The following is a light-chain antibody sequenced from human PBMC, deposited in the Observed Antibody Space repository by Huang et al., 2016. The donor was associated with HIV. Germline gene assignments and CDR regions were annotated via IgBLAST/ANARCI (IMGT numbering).Light chain of an antibody. Sequence: DIIMTQSPDSLAVSLGERATLNCRSSQSVYSSSTSKDYMAWFQQKPGNAPKWLLYWASTRETGVPDRFSGSGSGTDFTLTIANLEAEDAAIYYCQQYYSSPQTFGQGTRVEVK. J-gene: IGKJ1*01. CDR1: QSVYSSSTSKDY. CDR3: QQYYSSPQT. CDR2: WAS. V-gene: IGKV4-1*01.